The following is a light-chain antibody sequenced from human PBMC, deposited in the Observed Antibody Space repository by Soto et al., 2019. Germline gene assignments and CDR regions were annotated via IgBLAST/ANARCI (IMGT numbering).Light chain of an antibody. CDR2: GAS. CDR1: QSVSSN. V-gene: IGKV3D-15*01. Sequence: EIVMTQSPATLSVSPGERATLSCRASQSVSSNLAWYQQKPGQAPSLLIYGASTRATGIPARFSGSGSGTEFTLTISSLQSEDFAVYYCQHYNNWSSFGQGTRLEIK. CDR3: QHYNNWSS. J-gene: IGKJ5*01.